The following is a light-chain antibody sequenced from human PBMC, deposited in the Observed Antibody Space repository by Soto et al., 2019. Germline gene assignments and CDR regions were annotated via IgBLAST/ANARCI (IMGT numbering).Light chain of an antibody. J-gene: IGKJ4*01. CDR3: QQYHRWPLT. CDR1: QSVSTN. V-gene: IGKV3-15*01. Sequence: EIVMTQFPATLSVSPGERATLSCRASQSVSTNLAWYQRKPGQTPRLLIYGASTRATGVPASFSGSGSGPEFILTISSLQSEDFAIYYCQQYHRWPLTFGGGTKVEI. CDR2: GAS.